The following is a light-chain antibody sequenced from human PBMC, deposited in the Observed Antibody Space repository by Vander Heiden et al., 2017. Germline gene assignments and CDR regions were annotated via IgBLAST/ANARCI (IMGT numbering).Light chain of an antibody. CDR1: QSVLSSSNNKNY. CDR3: QQYYNIPRT. V-gene: IGKV4-1*01. J-gene: IGKJ1*01. Sequence: DIVTTQSPDSLAVSLGERATINSMSSQSVLSSSNNKNYLTWFRQKPGQPPKLLICWASTRESGVPDRFSGSGSGTDFTLTISRLQAEDVAVYYCQQYYNIPRTFGQGTKVEIK. CDR2: WAS.